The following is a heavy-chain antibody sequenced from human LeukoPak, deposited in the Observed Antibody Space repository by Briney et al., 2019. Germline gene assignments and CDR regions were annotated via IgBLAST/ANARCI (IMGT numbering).Heavy chain of an antibody. CDR3: ARGRGRSYFDY. J-gene: IGHJ4*02. D-gene: IGHD1-14*01. V-gene: IGHV4-34*01. CDR2: INHSGST. Sequence: PSETLSLTCAVYGGSFSGDYWSWIRQPPGKGLEWIGEINHSGSTNYNQSLKSRVTISVNTSKNQFSLELSSVTAADTAVYYCARGRGRSYFDYWGQGTLVTVSS. CDR1: GGSFSGDY.